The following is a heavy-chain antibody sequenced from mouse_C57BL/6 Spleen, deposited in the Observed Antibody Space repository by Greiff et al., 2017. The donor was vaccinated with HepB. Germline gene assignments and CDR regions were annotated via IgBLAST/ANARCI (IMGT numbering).Heavy chain of an antibody. CDR1: GYTFTSYW. CDR2: IHPNSGST. V-gene: IGHV1-64*01. J-gene: IGHJ2*01. Sequence: QVQLQQPGAELVKPGASVKLSCKASGYTFTSYWMHWVKQRPGQGLEWIGMIHPNSGSTNYNEKFKSKATLTVDKSSSTAYMQLSSLTSEDSAVYYCARDYYGGEYFDYWGQGTTLTVSS. CDR3: ARDYYGGEYFDY. D-gene: IGHD1-1*01.